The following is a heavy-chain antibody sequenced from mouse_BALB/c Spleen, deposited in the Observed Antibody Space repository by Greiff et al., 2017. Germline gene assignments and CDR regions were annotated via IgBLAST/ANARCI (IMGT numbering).Heavy chain of an antibody. CDR1: GYSITSGYY. J-gene: IGHJ4*01. CDR2: ISYDGSN. V-gene: IGHV3-6*02. Sequence: EVQLQESGPGLVKPSQSLSLTCSVTGYSITSGYYWNWIRQFPGNKLEWMGYISYDGSNNYNPSLKNRISITRDTSKNQFFLKLNSVTTEDTATYYCARETYRYDGYYAMDYWGQGTSVTVSS. CDR3: ARETYRYDGYYAMDY. D-gene: IGHD2-14*01.